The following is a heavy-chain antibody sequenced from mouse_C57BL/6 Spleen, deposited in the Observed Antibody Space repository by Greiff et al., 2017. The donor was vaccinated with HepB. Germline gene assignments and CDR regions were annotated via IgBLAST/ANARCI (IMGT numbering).Heavy chain of an antibody. V-gene: IGHV3-1*01. CDR3: ARREYGYYFDY. J-gene: IGHJ2*01. Sequence: VQLKESGPGMVKPSQSLSLTCTVTGYSITSGYDWHWIRHFPGNKLEWMGYISYSGSTNYNPSLKSRISITHDTSKNHFFLRLNSVTTEDTATYYCARREYGYYFDYWGQGTTLTVSS. CDR1: GYSITSGYD. D-gene: IGHD2-10*02. CDR2: ISYSGST.